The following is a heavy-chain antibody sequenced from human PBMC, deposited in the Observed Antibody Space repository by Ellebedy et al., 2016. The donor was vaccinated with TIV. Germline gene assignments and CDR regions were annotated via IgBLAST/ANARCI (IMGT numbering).Heavy chain of an antibody. Sequence: GESLKISCATSGFTFSNYWMTWVRQAPGKGLEWAANIKQDGSEKYYVDSVKGRFSISRDNAKSSLYLQMNSLTDEDTAVYYCARDQWLGRAYYFDSWGQGTLVTVSS. J-gene: IGHJ4*02. CDR1: GFTFSNYW. CDR3: ARDQWLGRAYYFDS. V-gene: IGHV3-7*01. D-gene: IGHD6-19*01. CDR2: IKQDGSEK.